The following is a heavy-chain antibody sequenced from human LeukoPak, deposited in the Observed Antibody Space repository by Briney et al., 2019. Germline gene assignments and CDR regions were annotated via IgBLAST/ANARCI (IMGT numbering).Heavy chain of an antibody. V-gene: IGHV5-51*01. D-gene: IGHD1-14*01. CDR1: GYTFTSHW. Sequence: GESLKISCKGSGYTFTSHWIGWVRQMPGKGLEWMGVIYPGDSDTRYSPSFQGQVTISADESISTAYLQWSSLKASDTAMYYCARHDGWDAGTQGGMDVWGQGTTVTVSS. CDR3: ARHDGWDAGTQGGMDV. J-gene: IGHJ6*02. CDR2: IYPGDSDT.